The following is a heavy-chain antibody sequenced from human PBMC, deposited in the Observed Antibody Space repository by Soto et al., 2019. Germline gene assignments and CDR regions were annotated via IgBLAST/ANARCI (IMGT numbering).Heavy chain of an antibody. Sequence: SETLSLTCTVSGGSISSSSYYWGWIRQPPGKGLEWIGSIYYSGSTYYNPSLKSRVTISVDTSKNQFSLKLSSVTAADTAVYYCARGPASAMFGESYYYYGMDVWGQGTTVTVSS. CDR1: GGSISSSSYY. D-gene: IGHD3-10*02. CDR2: IYYSGST. J-gene: IGHJ6*02. CDR3: ARGPASAMFGESYYYYGMDV. V-gene: IGHV4-39*07.